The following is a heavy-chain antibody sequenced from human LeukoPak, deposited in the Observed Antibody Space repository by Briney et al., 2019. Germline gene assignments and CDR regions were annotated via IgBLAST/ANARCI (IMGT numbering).Heavy chain of an antibody. J-gene: IGHJ4*02. D-gene: IGHD5-12*01. CDR2: IKQDGSEK. CDR1: GFTFSNYW. CDR3: ARALYSGYDRESEY. V-gene: IGHV3-7*01. Sequence: PGGSLRLSCAASGFTFSNYWMSWVRQAPGKGLEWVGNIKQDGSEKYYVDSVKGRFTISRDNARNSLYLQMNSLRAEDTAFYYCARALYSGYDRESEYWGQGTLVTVSS.